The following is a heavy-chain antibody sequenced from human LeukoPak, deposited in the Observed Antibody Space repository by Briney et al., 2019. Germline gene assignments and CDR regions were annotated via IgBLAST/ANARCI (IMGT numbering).Heavy chain of an antibody. J-gene: IGHJ4*02. Sequence: GGSLRLSCAASGFTVSSNYMSWVRQAPGKGLEWVAVISYDGSNKYYADSVKGRFTISRDNSKNTLYLQMNSLRAEDTAVYYCAKDDPNYWGQGTLVTVSS. CDR3: AKDDPNY. V-gene: IGHV3-30*18. CDR1: GFTVSSNY. CDR2: ISYDGSNK.